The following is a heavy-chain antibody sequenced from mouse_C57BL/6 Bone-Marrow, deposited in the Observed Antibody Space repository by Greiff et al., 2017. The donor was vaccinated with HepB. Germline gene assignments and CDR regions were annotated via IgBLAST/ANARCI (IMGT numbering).Heavy chain of an antibody. D-gene: IGHD1-1*01. CDR1: GFTFSDYY. CDR3: AGNYYYGSSYVDYAMDY. Sequence: DVKLVESEGGLVQPGSSMKLSCTASGFTFSDYYMAWVRQVPEKGLEWVANINYDGSSTYYLDSLKSRFIISRDNAKNILYLQMSSLKSEDTATYYWAGNYYYGSSYVDYAMDYGGQGTSVTVSS. CDR2: INYDGSST. J-gene: IGHJ4*01. V-gene: IGHV5-16*01.